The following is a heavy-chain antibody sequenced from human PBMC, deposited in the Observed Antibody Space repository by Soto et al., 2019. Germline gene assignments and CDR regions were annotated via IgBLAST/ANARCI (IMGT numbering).Heavy chain of an antibody. CDR1: GFTVSSNY. CDR3: ARVAGIWTVDY. V-gene: IGHV3-66*01. Sequence: EVQLVESGGGLVQPGGSLRLSCAASGFTVSSNYMGWVRQAPGKGLEWVSVIYGGGSTYYADSVKGRFTISRDNSKNTLYLQMNSLRVEDTALYYCARVAGIWTVDYWGQGTLVTVSS. J-gene: IGHJ4*02. CDR2: IYGGGST. D-gene: IGHD3-9*01.